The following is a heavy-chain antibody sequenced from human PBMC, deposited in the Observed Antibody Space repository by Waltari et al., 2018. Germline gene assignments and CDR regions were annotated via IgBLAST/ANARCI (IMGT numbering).Heavy chain of an antibody. J-gene: IGHJ4*02. CDR3: ARETSITAAGTRGRFDH. CDR1: GYSISSGYY. Sequence: QVQLQESGPGLVKSSETLSLTCDVSGYSISSGYYWGWIRQPTGKGLEYIGSIYHTGNSYYDPSLKSRVTMSVDTAKNQFSLKLTSVTAADTAIYYCARETSITAAGTRGRFDHWGQGTLVTVSS. CDR2: IYHTGNS. D-gene: IGHD6-13*01. V-gene: IGHV4-38-2*02.